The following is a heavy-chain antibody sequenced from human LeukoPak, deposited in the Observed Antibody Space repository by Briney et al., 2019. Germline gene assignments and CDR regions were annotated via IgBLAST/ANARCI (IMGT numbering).Heavy chain of an antibody. J-gene: IGHJ5*02. CDR1: GYTFTSSY. D-gene: IGHD3-22*01. CDR3: ARPLRSEVGYYDSSGYYYDWFDP. V-gene: IGHV1-18*01. CDR2: ISAYNGNT. Sequence: ASVKVSCKASGYTFTSSYISWVRQAPGQGLEWMGWISAYNGNTNYAQKLQGRVTMTTDTSTSTAYMELRSLRSDDTAVYYCARPLRSEVGYYDSSGYYYDWFDPWGQGTLVTVSS.